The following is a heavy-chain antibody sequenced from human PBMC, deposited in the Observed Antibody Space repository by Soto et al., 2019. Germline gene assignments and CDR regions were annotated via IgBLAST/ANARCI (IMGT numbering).Heavy chain of an antibody. CDR3: ARDIVVVVAATVAFDI. J-gene: IGHJ3*02. D-gene: IGHD2-15*01. CDR2: IYYTENT. CDR1: GGSISSTVYY. V-gene: IGHV4-39*02. Sequence: PSETLSLTCSVSGGSISSTVYYWGWIRQPPGKGLEWIGSIYYTENTYYNPSLKGRVTISVDTSKNQFSLKLSSVTAADTAVYYFARDIVVVVAATVAFDIWGQGTMVTVSS.